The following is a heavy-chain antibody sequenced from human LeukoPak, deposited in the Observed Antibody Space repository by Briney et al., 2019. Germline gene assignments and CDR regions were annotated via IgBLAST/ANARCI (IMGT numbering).Heavy chain of an antibody. CDR1: GASISSSSYY. Sequence: SETLSLTCTVSGASISSSSYYWVWIRQPPGKGLEWIGSIYTSGSTHYNPSLKSRVTISVDTSKNQLSLKLSSVTAADTAVYYCAQGAVYSGGYYQLGYWGQGTLVTVSS. V-gene: IGHV4-39*07. J-gene: IGHJ4*02. CDR2: IYTSGST. D-gene: IGHD1-26*01. CDR3: AQGAVYSGGYYQLGY.